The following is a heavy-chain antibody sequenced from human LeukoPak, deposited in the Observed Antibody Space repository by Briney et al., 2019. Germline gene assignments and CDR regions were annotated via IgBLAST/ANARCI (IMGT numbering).Heavy chain of an antibody. Sequence: GGSLRLSCEASGFTFSNYGMHWVRQAPGKGLEWVSSISSSSSYIYYADSVKGRFTISRDNAKNSLYLQMNSLRAEDTAVYYCARVGYCSTTSCYWRAFDYWGQGTLVTVSS. D-gene: IGHD2-2*01. CDR3: ARVGYCSTTSCYWRAFDY. CDR2: ISSSSSYI. CDR1: GFTFSNYG. V-gene: IGHV3-21*01. J-gene: IGHJ4*02.